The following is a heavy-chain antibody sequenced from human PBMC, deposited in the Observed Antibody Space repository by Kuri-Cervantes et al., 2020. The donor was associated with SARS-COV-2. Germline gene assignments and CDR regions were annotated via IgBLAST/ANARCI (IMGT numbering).Heavy chain of an antibody. J-gene: IGHJ4*02. CDR1: GFTFSNAW. Sequence: GESLKISCAASGFTFSNAWMNWVRQAPGKGLEWVGRIKSKTGGGTTDYAAPVKGRFTISRDDSKNTLYLQMNSLKTEDTAVYYCTTGSTHYDFWSGYSSHFDYWGQGTLVTVSS. V-gene: IGHV3-15*07. CDR3: TTGSTHYDFWSGYSSHFDY. CDR2: IKSKTGGGTT. D-gene: IGHD3-3*01.